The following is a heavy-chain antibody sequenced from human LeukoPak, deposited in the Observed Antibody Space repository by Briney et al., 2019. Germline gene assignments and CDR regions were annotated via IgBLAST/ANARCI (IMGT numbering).Heavy chain of an antibody. D-gene: IGHD3-10*01. CDR2: ISGSGGST. J-gene: IGHJ6*02. CDR3: AKGIRGVNYYYGMDV. V-gene: IGHV3-23*01. Sequence: PGGSLRLSCAASGFTFSSYAMGWVRQAPGKGLEWVSAISGSGGSTYYADSVKGRFTISRDNSKNTLYLQMNSLRAEDTAVYYCAKGIRGVNYYYGMDVWGQGTTVTVSS. CDR1: GFTFSSYA.